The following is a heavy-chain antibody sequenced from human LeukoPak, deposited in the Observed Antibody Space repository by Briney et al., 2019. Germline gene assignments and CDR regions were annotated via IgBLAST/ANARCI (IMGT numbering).Heavy chain of an antibody. CDR1: GGSFSGYY. D-gene: IGHD3-10*01. CDR3: ARGVLLWFGEFYYYYGTDV. J-gene: IGHJ6*02. Sequence: SSETLSLTCAVYGGSFSGYYWSWIRQPPGKGLEWIGEINHSGSTNYNPSLKSRVTISVDTSKNQFSLKLSSVTAADTAVYHCARGVLLWFGEFYYYYGTDVWGQGTTVTVSS. CDR2: INHSGST. V-gene: IGHV4-34*01.